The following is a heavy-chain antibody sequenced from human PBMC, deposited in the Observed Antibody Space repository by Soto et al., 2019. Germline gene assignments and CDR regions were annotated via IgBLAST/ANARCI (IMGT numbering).Heavy chain of an antibody. CDR1: EYTFSDYY. CDR2: INPNSGGT. V-gene: IGHV1-2*02. Sequence: QVQLVQSGAEVKKPGASVKVSSKASEYTFSDYYMHWVRQAPGQGLEWMGWINPNSGGTNYAQKFQGRVTMTRDTSISTAYMELSRLRSDDTAVYYCARGVGGTGSYNWFDPWGQGTLVTVSS. CDR3: ARGVGGTGSYNWFDP. J-gene: IGHJ5*02. D-gene: IGHD1-26*01.